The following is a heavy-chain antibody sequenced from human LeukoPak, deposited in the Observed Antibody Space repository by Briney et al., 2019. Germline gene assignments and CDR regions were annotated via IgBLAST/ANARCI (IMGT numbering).Heavy chain of an antibody. CDR3: ARGGPGRFDAFDI. J-gene: IGHJ3*02. CDR1: SDSINNYY. Sequence: SETLSLTCSVSSDSINNYYWTWIRQPAGKGLEWIGRIYTSGSTNYNPSLKSRVTISVDTSKNQFSLKLSSVTAADTAVYYCARGGPGRFDAFDIWGQGTMVTVSS. CDR2: IYTSGST. D-gene: IGHD4-17*01. V-gene: IGHV4-4*07.